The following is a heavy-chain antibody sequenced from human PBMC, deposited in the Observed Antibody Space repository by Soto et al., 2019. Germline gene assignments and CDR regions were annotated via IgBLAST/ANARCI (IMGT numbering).Heavy chain of an antibody. J-gene: IGHJ6*02. Sequence: PGGSLRLSYAASGFTFSSYAMSWVRQAPGKGLEWVSAISGSGGSTYYADSVKGRFTISRDNSKNTLYLQMNSLRAEDTAVYYCAKGPYCSSTSCPEQQYYYDGTDAWGQGTTVTVSS. D-gene: IGHD2-2*01. CDR2: ISGSGGST. CDR1: GFTFSSYA. CDR3: AKGPYCSSTSCPEQQYYYDGTDA. V-gene: IGHV3-23*01.